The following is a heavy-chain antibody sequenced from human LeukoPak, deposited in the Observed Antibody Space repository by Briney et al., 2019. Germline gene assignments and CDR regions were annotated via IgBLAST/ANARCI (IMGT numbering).Heavy chain of an antibody. D-gene: IGHD2-2*01. CDR2: ISYDGSNK. Sequence: GGSLRLSCAASGFTFSSYAMHWVRQAPGKGLEWVAVISYDGSNKYYADSVKGRFTISRDNAENSLHLQMNSLRAEDAAVYYCVRRYCTSTSCTLAYGGQGTLVTVSS. V-gene: IGHV3-30-3*01. CDR3: VRRYCTSTSCTLAY. CDR1: GFTFSSYA. J-gene: IGHJ4*02.